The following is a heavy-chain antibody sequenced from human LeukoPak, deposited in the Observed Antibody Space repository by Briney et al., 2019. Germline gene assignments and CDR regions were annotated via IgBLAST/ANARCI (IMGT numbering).Heavy chain of an antibody. CDR2: IYYSGST. V-gene: IGHV4-59*01. CDR3: ARGRFVAAAGTYFDY. J-gene: IGHJ4*02. Sequence: PSETLSLTCTVSGGSISSYYWSWIRQPPGKGLEWIGHIYYSGSTNYNPSLKSRVTISVDTSKNQFSLKLSSVTAADTAVYYCARGRFVAAAGTYFDYWGQGTLVTVSS. CDR1: GGSISSYY. D-gene: IGHD6-13*01.